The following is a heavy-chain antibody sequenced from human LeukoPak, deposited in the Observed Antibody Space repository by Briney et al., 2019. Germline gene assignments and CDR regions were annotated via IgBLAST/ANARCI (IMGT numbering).Heavy chain of an antibody. Sequence: ASVKVSCKASGYTFTSYGISWVRQAPGQGLEWMGGIIPIFGTANYAQKFQGRVTITADESTSTAYMELSSLRSEDTAVYYCARDMVRGVIITFAFDIWGQGTMVTVSS. CDR3: ARDMVRGVIITFAFDI. V-gene: IGHV1-69*13. D-gene: IGHD3-10*01. J-gene: IGHJ3*02. CDR2: IIPIFGTA. CDR1: GYTFTSYG.